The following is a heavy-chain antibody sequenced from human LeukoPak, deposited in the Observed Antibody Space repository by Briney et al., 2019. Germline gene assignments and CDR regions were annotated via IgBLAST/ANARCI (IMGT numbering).Heavy chain of an antibody. Sequence: GGSLRLSCAASGFTVSNNYMSWVRQAPGKGLEWVSIIYSGGSTYYADSVKGRFTISRDNSKNSLYLQMNSLRTEDTALYYCSSMIVVVITSRKAFDIWGQGTMVTVSS. V-gene: IGHV3-53*05. CDR2: IYSGGST. CDR3: SSMIVVVITSRKAFDI. D-gene: IGHD3-22*01. CDR1: GFTVSNNY. J-gene: IGHJ3*02.